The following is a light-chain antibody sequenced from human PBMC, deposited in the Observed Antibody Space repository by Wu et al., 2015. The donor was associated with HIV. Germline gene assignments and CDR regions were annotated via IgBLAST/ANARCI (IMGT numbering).Light chain of an antibody. CDR3: QQYNSYSWT. Sequence: DIQMTQSPSTLSASVGDRVTITCRASQNINSWLAWYQQKPGKAPKLLIYKTSSLERGVPSRFSGSGSGTEFTLTISSLQPDDFAVYYCQQYNSYSWTFGPGTKVEIK. CDR2: KTS. CDR1: QNINSW. V-gene: IGKV1-5*03. J-gene: IGKJ1*01.